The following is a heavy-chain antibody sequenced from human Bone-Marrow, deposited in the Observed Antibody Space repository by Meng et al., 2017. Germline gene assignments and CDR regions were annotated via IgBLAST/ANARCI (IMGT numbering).Heavy chain of an antibody. CDR3: ARGPTTMAHDFDY. CDR2: INHSGST. V-gene: IGHV4-34*01. J-gene: IGHJ4*02. CDR1: GGSFSDYS. Sequence: LGTRLLKPPGTLSLTSVVSGGSFSDYSWSWIRQPPGKGLEWIGEINHSGSTNYNPSPESRATISVDTSQNNLSLKLSSVTAADSAVYYCARGPTTMAHDFDYWGQGTLVTVSS. D-gene: IGHD4-11*01.